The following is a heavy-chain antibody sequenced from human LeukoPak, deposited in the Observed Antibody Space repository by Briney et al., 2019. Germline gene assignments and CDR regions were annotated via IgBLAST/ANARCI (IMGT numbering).Heavy chain of an antibody. J-gene: IGHJ6*03. CDR1: GFSFSYG. Sequence: GGSLRLSCVASGFSFSYGMHWVRQAPGKGLEWLTFIHYVESNEYYADSVKGRFTISRDNYRNTLYLQMNSLRAEDTAVYFCAKAESSSSGYYYYMDVWGKGTTVTVSS. CDR2: IHYVESNE. V-gene: IGHV3-30*02. CDR3: AKAESSSSGYYYYMDV. D-gene: IGHD6-6*01.